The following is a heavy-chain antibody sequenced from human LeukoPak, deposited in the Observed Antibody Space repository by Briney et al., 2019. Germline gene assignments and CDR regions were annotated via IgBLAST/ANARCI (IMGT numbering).Heavy chain of an antibody. D-gene: IGHD3-10*01. J-gene: IGHJ6*03. CDR1: VYTFTSYD. CDR2: MNPNSGNT. CDR3: ARGVGGFLNASGSKKAPYYYYMDV. Sequence: ASVKVSCKASVYTFTSYDINWVRQATGQGLEWMGWMNPNSGNTGYAQKFQGRVTMTRNTSISTAYMELSSLRSEDTAVYYCARGVGGFLNASGSKKAPYYYYMDVWGKGTTVTVSS. V-gene: IGHV1-8*01.